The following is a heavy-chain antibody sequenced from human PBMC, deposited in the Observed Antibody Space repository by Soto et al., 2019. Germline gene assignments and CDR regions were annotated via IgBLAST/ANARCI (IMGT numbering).Heavy chain of an antibody. D-gene: IGHD1-26*01. J-gene: IGHJ6*02. CDR1: GYRFTDYY. CDR2: IKPSTGGA. Sequence: QAHLVQSGAEVKKPGASVKVSCRAFGYRFTDYYLHWVRQAPGQGLDWMGWIKPSTGGASYGEKFQAAVIMTSDTSMNTVYMEMSNLTSDDTALYFCARGAPSHYYFFALDVWGPGTPVTVSS. CDR3: ARGAPSHYYFFALDV. V-gene: IGHV1-2*02.